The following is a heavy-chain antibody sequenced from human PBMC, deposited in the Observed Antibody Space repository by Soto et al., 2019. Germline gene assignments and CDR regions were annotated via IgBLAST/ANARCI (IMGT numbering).Heavy chain of an antibody. CDR2: ISDDGSNK. CDR3: ARDRFASSWSYFDY. V-gene: IGHV3-30-3*01. J-gene: IGHJ4*02. Sequence: QVQLVESGGGVVQPGRSLRLSCAASGFTFSNYALHWVRQAPGKGLEWVAVISDDGSNKYYADSVKGRFTISRDNSRNSLYLQMNSLRAEDTAMYYCARDRFASSWSYFDYWGQGTQVTVSS. CDR1: GFTFSNYA. D-gene: IGHD6-13*01.